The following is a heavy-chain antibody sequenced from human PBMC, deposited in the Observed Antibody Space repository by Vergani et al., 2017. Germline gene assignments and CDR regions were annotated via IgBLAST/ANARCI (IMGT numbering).Heavy chain of an antibody. CDR1: GFTFSSYD. Sequence: QVQLVESGGGVVQPGGSLRLSCAASGFTFSSYDMHWVRQAPGKGLEWVAFIRYEGSNEYYGDSVKGRFTISRDNSDNTLYLQMNSLRTEDTALYYCANNSGSRAPNYWGQGTLVTVSS. D-gene: IGHD3-10*01. CDR3: ANNSGSRAPNY. J-gene: IGHJ4*02. CDR2: IRYEGSNE. V-gene: IGHV3-30*02.